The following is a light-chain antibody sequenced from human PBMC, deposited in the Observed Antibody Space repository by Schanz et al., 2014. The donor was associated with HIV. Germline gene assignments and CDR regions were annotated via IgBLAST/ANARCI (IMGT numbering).Light chain of an antibody. CDR3: SSLAADNTLV. J-gene: IGLJ2*01. CDR1: SSDIG. Sequence: QSALTQPPSASGSPGQSVAISCTGASSDIGVSWYQQYPGNAPKLMIFAVNRRTSGVPDRFSGAKSGNTASLTVSELLAEDEGDYYCSSLAADNTLVFGGGTKLTVL. V-gene: IGLV2-8*01. CDR2: AVN.